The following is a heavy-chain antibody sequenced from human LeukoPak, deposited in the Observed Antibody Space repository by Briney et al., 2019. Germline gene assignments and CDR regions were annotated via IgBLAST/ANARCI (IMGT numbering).Heavy chain of an antibody. V-gene: IGHV3-23*01. J-gene: IGHJ4*02. CDR2: ISVSGNT. Sequence: GGSLRLSCAASGFTLSSYAMSWVRQAPGKGLEWVSAISVSGNTYHADSVKGRFTISRDSSKNTLYLQMNRLRAEDAAVYYRAKAPVTTCSGAYCYPFDYWGQGTLVTVSS. CDR3: AKAPVTTCSGAYCYPFDY. D-gene: IGHD2-21*01. CDR1: GFTLSSYA.